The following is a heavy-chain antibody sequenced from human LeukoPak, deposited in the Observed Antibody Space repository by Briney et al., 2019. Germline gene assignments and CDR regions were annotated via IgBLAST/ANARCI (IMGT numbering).Heavy chain of an antibody. CDR2: ISSSSGYI. J-gene: IGHJ4*02. D-gene: IGHD3-22*01. Sequence: GGSLRLSCAASGFSVSSTYMNWVRQAPGKGLEWVSSISSSSGYIYYADSVKGRFTISRDNAKSSLYLQLNSLRAEDTAVYYCARDSRGGYDRIGYFDYWGQGTLVTVSS. CDR1: GFSVSSTY. V-gene: IGHV3-21*01. CDR3: ARDSRGGYDRIGYFDY.